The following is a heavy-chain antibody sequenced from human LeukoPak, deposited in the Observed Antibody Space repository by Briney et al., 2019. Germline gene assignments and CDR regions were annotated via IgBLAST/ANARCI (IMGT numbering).Heavy chain of an antibody. V-gene: IGHV1-69*04. J-gene: IGHJ4*02. CDR3: ARVSDSSSGY. D-gene: IGHD6-6*01. CDR2: IIPIFGIA. CDR1: GGTFSIYA. Sequence: EASVKVSFKASGGTFSIYAISWVRQAPGQGLEWMGRIIPIFGIANYAQKFQGRVTITADKSTSTAYMELSSLRSEDTAVYYCARVSDSSSGYWGQGTLVTVSS.